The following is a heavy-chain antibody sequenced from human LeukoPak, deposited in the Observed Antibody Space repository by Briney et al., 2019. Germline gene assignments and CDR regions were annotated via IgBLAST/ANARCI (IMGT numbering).Heavy chain of an antibody. Sequence: SETLSLTCTVSGDSISYYYWSWIRQPPGKGLEWIGYVDHTGSTNFNPSLNGRVSISRDTTKNLFSLRLRSVTAADTAVYFCARGRVSSSTWYSTYCYYFYMDVWGKGTTVTVSS. CDR3: ARGRVSSSTWYSTYCYYFYMDV. D-gene: IGHD1-1*01. J-gene: IGHJ6*03. CDR1: GDSISYYY. CDR2: VDHTGST. V-gene: IGHV4-59*01.